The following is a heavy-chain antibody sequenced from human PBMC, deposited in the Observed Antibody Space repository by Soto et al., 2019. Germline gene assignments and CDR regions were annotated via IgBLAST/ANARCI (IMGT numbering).Heavy chain of an antibody. CDR3: ARGTAAGWRGSYYYYGGMDV. Sequence: SETLSLTCAVYGGSFSGYYWSWIRQPPGKGLEWIGEINHSGSTNYNPSLKSRVTISVDTSKNQFSLKLSSVTAADTAVYYCARGTAAGWRGSYYYYGGMDVWGQGTMVTVSS. CDR1: GGSFSGYY. J-gene: IGHJ6*02. V-gene: IGHV4-34*01. CDR2: INHSGST. D-gene: IGHD6-13*01.